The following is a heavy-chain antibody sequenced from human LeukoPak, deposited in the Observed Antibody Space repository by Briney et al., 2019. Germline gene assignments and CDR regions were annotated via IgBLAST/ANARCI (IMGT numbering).Heavy chain of an antibody. Sequence: VGSLRLSCAASGFTVSSNYMSWVRQAPGKGLEWVSVIDSGGNTYYGDSVKGRFTISRDNSKNTVYLQMNSLRADDTAVYYCARDPLSLTVAGSPWGQGTLVTVSS. V-gene: IGHV3-53*01. CDR3: ARDPLSLTVAGSP. D-gene: IGHD6-13*01. J-gene: IGHJ5*02. CDR1: GFTVSSNY. CDR2: IDSGGNT.